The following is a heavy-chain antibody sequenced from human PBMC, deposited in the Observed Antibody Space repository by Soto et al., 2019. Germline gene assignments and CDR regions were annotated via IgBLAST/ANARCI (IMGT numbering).Heavy chain of an antibody. D-gene: IGHD3-3*01. CDR3: ARSQGRIYDFWSGYSTGPFDY. CDR1: GGSISSGGYY. V-gene: IGHV4-31*03. Sequence: KTSETLSLTCTVSGGSISSGGYYWSWIRQHPGKGLEWIGYIYYSGSTYYNPSLKSRVTISVDTSKNQFSLKLSSVTAADTAVYYCARSQGRIYDFWSGYSTGPFDYWGQGTLVTVSS. J-gene: IGHJ4*02. CDR2: IYYSGST.